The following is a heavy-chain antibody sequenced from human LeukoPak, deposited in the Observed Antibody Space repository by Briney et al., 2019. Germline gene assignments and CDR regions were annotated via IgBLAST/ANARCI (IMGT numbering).Heavy chain of an antibody. J-gene: IGHJ6*04. Sequence: GGSLRLSCAASGFTFSSYEMNWVRQAPGKGLEWVSYISSSGGTIYYADSVKGRFTISRDNAKNSLYLQMNSLRAEDTAVYYCAQRSGSEYYYYGMDVWGKGTTVTVSS. CDR3: AQRSGSEYYYYGMDV. V-gene: IGHV3-48*03. CDR2: ISSSGGTI. D-gene: IGHD1-14*01. CDR1: GFTFSSYE.